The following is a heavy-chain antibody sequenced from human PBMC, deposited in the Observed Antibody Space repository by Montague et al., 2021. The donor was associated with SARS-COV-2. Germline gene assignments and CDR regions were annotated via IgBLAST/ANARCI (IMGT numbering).Heavy chain of an antibody. V-gene: IGHV2-5*02. CDR1: GFSLSTSGVG. CDR2: IYWGAYK. J-gene: IGHJ4*02. D-gene: IGHD3-10*01. CDR3: AHRSLELLWFGWGY. Sequence: PALVKPTQTLTLTCTFSGFSLSTSGVGVGWIRQPPGKALEWLALIYWGAYKRYSPSLKSRLTITKDTSKNQVVLTMTNMDPVDTATYYCAHRSLELLWFGWGYWGQGTLVTVSS.